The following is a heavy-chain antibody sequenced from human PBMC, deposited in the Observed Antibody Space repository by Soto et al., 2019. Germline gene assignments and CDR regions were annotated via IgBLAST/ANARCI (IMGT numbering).Heavy chain of an antibody. CDR1: GYTFSDCR. CDR3: ARDGPHRWIDY. Sequence: AASVKVSCKASGYTFSDCRMHWVRQAPGQGLEWMGIINPSGGATTYAQKFQGRVTMTRDTSTSTVYMDLSSLTSEDTAVYYCARDGPHRWIDYWGQGTLVTVSS. CDR2: INPSGGAT. J-gene: IGHJ4*02. V-gene: IGHV1-46*01.